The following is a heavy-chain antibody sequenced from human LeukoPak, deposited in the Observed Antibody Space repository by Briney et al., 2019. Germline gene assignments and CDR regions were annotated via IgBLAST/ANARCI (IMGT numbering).Heavy chain of an antibody. Sequence: SETLSLTCTVSGASISSYYRSWIRQPPGKGLEWIGYIYYSESTNYNPSLKSRVTISVDTSKNQFSLKLSSVTAADTAVYYCARHWVGYDSYSFDIWGQGTMVTVSS. V-gene: IGHV4-59*08. CDR1: GASISSYY. CDR3: ARHWVGYDSYSFDI. CDR2: IYYSEST. D-gene: IGHD5-12*01. J-gene: IGHJ3*02.